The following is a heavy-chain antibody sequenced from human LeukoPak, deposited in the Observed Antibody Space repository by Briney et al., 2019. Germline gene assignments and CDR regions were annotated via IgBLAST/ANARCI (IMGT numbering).Heavy chain of an antibody. CDR3: ARDPSPYYYDSSGFSNWFNP. V-gene: IGHV4-39*07. D-gene: IGHD3-22*01. CDR2: IYYSGST. Sequence: SETLSLTCTVSGGSISSSSYYWGWIRQPPGKGLEWIGSIYYSGSTYYNPSLKSRVTISVGTSKNQFSLKLSSVTAADTAVYYCARDPSPYYYDSSGFSNWFNPWGQGTLVTVSS. J-gene: IGHJ5*02. CDR1: GGSISSSSYY.